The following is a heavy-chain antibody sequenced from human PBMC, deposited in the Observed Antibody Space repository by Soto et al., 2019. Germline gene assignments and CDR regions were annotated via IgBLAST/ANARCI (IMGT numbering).Heavy chain of an antibody. V-gene: IGHV4-59*01. D-gene: IGHD5-12*01. J-gene: IGHJ4*02. CDR3: VRGGYVHAFDY. CDR2: IYYSGNT. Sequence: ASETLSLTCTVSGGSISYYYWGWIRQPPGKGLEWIGSIYYSGNTHYNPSLKSRVTISVDTSMNQFSLNLDSVTAVDSAVYYCVRGGYVHAFDYWGQGALVTVS. CDR1: GGSISYYY.